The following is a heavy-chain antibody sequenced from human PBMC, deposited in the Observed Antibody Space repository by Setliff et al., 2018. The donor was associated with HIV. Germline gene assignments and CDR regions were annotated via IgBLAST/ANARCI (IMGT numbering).Heavy chain of an antibody. CDR3: ARGVLYGLSEY. Sequence: PRASVKVSCKASGHTPRHYGINWIRQAPGQGLEWVGSLIPVLGEPHYAPRFQGRVTITADDSTNTAYLELSNLRFDDTATYYCARGVLYGLSEYWGTGSLVTVSS. D-gene: IGHD3-10*01. CDR1: GHTPRHYG. V-gene: IGHV1-69*11. CDR2: LIPVLGEP. J-gene: IGHJ4*02.